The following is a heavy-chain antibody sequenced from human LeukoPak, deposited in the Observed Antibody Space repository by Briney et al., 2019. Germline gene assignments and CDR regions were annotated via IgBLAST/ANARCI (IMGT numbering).Heavy chain of an antibody. CDR2: IYAGDSDT. J-gene: IGHJ4*02. CDR3: ARGLWSGYNYFDY. Sequence: GESLQISCKASGYSFTSYWIGWVRQMPGKGLEWMGIIYAGDSDTRYSPSFQGHVTISADKSITTAYLQWSSLKASDTAMYYCARGLWSGYNYFDYWGQGTLVTVSS. V-gene: IGHV5-51*01. CDR1: GYSFTSYW. D-gene: IGHD3-3*01.